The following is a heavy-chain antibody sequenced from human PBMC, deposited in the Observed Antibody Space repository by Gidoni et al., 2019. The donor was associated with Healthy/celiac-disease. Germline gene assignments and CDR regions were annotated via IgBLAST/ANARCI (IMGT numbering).Heavy chain of an antibody. J-gene: IGHJ6*02. CDR2: ISAYNGNT. V-gene: IGHV1-18*01. Sequence: QVQLVQSGAEVKKPGASVTVSCKASGYTFTSYGISWVRQAPGQGLEWMGWISAYNGNTNYAQKLQGRVTMTTDTSTSTAYMELRSLRSDDTAVYYCARDLGHLGVLLDYYYYYGMDVWGQGTTVTVSS. D-gene: IGHD3-16*01. CDR1: GYTFTSYG. CDR3: ARDLGHLGVLLDYYYYYGMDV.